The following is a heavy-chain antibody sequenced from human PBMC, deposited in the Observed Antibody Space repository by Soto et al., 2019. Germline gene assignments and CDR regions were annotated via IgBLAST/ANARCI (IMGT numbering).Heavy chain of an antibody. V-gene: IGHV1-8*01. CDR1: GYTFTSYD. D-gene: IGHD4-17*01. CDR3: ARGQYGDYVSYYYYYYMDV. J-gene: IGHJ6*03. Sequence: ASVKVSCKASGYTFTSYDINWVRQATGQGLEWMGWMNPNSGNTGYAQKFQGRVTMTRNTSISTAYMELSSLRSEDTAVYYCARGQYGDYVSYYYYYYMDVWGKGATVTVSS. CDR2: MNPNSGNT.